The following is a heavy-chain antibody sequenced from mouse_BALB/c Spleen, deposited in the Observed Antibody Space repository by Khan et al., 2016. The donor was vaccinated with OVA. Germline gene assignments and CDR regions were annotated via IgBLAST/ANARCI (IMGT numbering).Heavy chain of an antibody. Sequence: EVQLQESGPGLVKPSQSLSLTCSVTGYSITSGYYWYWIRQLPGKKLEWRGFIRYDGSNNYNPSLKNRISITRDTSQNKFFLKLNSVTTEDTATYYCARGGSSGPAWFAYWGQGTLVTVSA. CDR3: ARGGSSGPAWFAY. D-gene: IGHD3-1*01. CDR1: GYSITSGYY. J-gene: IGHJ3*01. CDR2: IRYDGSN. V-gene: IGHV3-6*02.